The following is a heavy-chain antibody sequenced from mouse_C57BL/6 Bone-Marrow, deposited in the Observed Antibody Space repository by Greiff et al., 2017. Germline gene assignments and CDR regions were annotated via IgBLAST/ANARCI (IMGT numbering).Heavy chain of an antibody. D-gene: IGHD2-3*01. CDR1: GYTFTDYY. CDR3: ARRDGYSLYCGV. CDR2: IYPGRGNT. J-gene: IGHJ1*03. V-gene: IGHV1-76*01. Sequence: QVHVKQSGAELVRPGASVKLSCKASGYTFTDYYINWVKQRPGQGLEWIARIYPGRGNTYYNEKFKGKATLTAEKSSSTAYMQLSSLTSEDSAVYFCARRDGYSLYCGVWGTGGTVTVSS.